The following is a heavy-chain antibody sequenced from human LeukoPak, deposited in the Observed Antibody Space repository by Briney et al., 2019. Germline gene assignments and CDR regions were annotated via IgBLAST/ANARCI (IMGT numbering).Heavy chain of an antibody. V-gene: IGHV4-59*01. J-gene: IGHJ5*02. CDR1: GGSISSYY. CDR2: IYYSGST. Sequence: SSETLSLTCTVSGGSISSYYWSWIRQPPGKGLEWIGYIYYSGSTNYNPSLKSRVTISVDTSKNQFSLKLSSVTAADTAVYYCARIGYSTSWYWFDPWGQGTLVTVSS. D-gene: IGHD6-13*01. CDR3: ARIGYSTSWYWFDP.